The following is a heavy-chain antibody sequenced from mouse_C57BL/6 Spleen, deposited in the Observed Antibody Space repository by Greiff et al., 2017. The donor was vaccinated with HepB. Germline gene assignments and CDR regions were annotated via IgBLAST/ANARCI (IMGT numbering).Heavy chain of an antibody. CDR3: ARKGSYYYGSSSFDY. D-gene: IGHD1-1*01. CDR1: GYTFTSYW. CDR2: IDPSDSYT. Sequence: QVQLQQPGAELVMPGASVKLSCKASGYTFTSYWMHWVKQRPGQGLEWIGEIDPSDSYTNYNQKFKGKSTLTVDKSSSTAYMQRSSLTSEDSAVYYCARKGSYYYGSSSFDYWGQGTTLTVSS. J-gene: IGHJ2*01. V-gene: IGHV1-69*01.